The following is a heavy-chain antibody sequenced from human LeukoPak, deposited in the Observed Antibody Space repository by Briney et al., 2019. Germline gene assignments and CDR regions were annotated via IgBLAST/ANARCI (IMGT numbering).Heavy chain of an antibody. V-gene: IGHV4-4*07. CDR1: GGSVSSYY. J-gene: IGHJ6*03. D-gene: IGHD2-2*01. Sequence: SQTLSLTCTVSGGSVSSYYWSWIRQPAGKGLEWIGRIYTSGSTNYNPSLKSRVTTSVDTSKNQFSLKLSSVTAADTAVYYCARATYCSSTSCYPVGYYYYYMDVWGKGTTVTVSS. CDR2: IYTSGST. CDR3: ARATYCSSTSCYPVGYYYYYMDV.